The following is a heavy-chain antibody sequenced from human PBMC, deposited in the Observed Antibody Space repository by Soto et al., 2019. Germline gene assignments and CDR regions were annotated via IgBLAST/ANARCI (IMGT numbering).Heavy chain of an antibody. V-gene: IGHV3-30*18. Sequence: QVQLVGSGGGVVQPGRSLRLSCAACGFTFSSYGIHWVRQAQGKGLEWVALISYDGSNKYYADSVKGRFTISRDNSKNTLYLQMNSLRAEDCAVYYCAKDSFHCSGGSCYSANNYYYGMDVWGQGTTVTVSS. D-gene: IGHD2-15*01. CDR3: AKDSFHCSGGSCYSANNYYYGMDV. CDR1: GFTFSSYG. J-gene: IGHJ6*02. CDR2: ISYDGSNK.